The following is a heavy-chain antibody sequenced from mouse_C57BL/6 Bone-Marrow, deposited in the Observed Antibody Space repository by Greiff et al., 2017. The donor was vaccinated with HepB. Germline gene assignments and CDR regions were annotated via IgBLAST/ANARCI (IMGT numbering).Heavy chain of an antibody. J-gene: IGHJ4*01. CDR2: INPNNGGT. D-gene: IGHD1-1*01. Sequence: EVQLQQSGPELVKPGASVKMSCKASGYTFTDYNMHWVKQSHGKSLEWIGYINPNNGGTSYNQKFKGKATLTVNKSSSTAYMELRSLTSEDAAVYYCAKAGISMDYWGQGTSVTVSS. CDR1: GYTFTDYN. CDR3: AKAGISMDY. V-gene: IGHV1-22*01.